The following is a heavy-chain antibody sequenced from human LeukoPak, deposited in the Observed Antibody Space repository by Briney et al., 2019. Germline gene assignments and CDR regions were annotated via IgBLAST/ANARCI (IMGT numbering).Heavy chain of an antibody. Sequence: GGSLRLSCAASGFTFNYYAMAWVRQGPGKGLEWVSGISASGGSTYHADSVKGRFTVSRDNSKNTLYLQMNSLRAEDTAVYYCVRGRYYDFWSGYSLFDYWGQGTLVTVSS. CDR3: VRGRYYDFWSGYSLFDY. J-gene: IGHJ4*02. CDR1: GFTFNYYA. D-gene: IGHD3-3*01. CDR2: ISASGGST. V-gene: IGHV3-23*01.